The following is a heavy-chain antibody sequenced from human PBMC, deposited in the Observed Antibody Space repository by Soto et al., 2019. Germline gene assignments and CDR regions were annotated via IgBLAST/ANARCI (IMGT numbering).Heavy chain of an antibody. CDR1: GYTFTSYG. J-gene: IGHJ4*02. Sequence: ASVKVSCKASGYTFTSYGISWVRQAPGQGLEWMGWISAYNGNTNYARKLQGRVTMTTDTSTSTAYMELRSLRSDDTAVYYCARLAVVVPAAQYAGFDYWGQGTLVTVSS. CDR2: ISAYNGNT. CDR3: ARLAVVVPAAQYAGFDY. D-gene: IGHD2-2*01. V-gene: IGHV1-18*01.